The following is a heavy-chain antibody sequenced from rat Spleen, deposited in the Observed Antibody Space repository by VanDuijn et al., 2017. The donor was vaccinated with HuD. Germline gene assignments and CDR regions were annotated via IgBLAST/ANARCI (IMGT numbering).Heavy chain of an antibody. CDR2: ISYEGSST. J-gene: IGHJ2*01. D-gene: IGHD1-9*01. Sequence: EVQLVESGGGLVQPGRSMKLSCAASGFTFSNYDMAWVRQAPKKGLEWVASISYEGSSTYYGDSVKGRFTISRDNAKNTLYLQMDSLRSEDTATYYCARRHYGYTDYFDYWGQGVMVTVSS. CDR1: GFTFSNYD. V-gene: IGHV5-22*01. CDR3: ARRHYGYTDYFDY.